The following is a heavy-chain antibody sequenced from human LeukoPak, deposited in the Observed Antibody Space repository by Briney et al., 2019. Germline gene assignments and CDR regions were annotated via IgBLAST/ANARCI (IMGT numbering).Heavy chain of an antibody. V-gene: IGHV1-69*13. CDR2: IIPIFGTA. CDR1: GGTFSSYA. D-gene: IGHD3-9*01. Sequence: ASVKVSCKASGGTFSSYAISWVRQAPGQGLEWMGGIIPIFGTANYAQKFQGRVTITADESTSTACMELSSLRSEDTAVYYCARGPVLRYFDWLPYYHYYGMDVWGQGTTVTVSS. CDR3: ARGPVLRYFDWLPYYHYYGMDV. J-gene: IGHJ6*02.